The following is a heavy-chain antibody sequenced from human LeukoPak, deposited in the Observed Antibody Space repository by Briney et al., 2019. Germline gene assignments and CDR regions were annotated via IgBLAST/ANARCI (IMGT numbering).Heavy chain of an antibody. Sequence: SESLSLTCAVSGGSISSSNWWSWVRQPPGKGLEWIGEIYHSGSTNYNPSLKSRVTISVDKSKNQFSLKLSSVTAADTAVYYCARVSSYDDSSGYDYWGQGTLVTVSS. CDR3: ARVSSYDDSSGYDY. V-gene: IGHV4-4*02. CDR1: GGSISSSNW. CDR2: IYHSGST. D-gene: IGHD3-22*01. J-gene: IGHJ4*02.